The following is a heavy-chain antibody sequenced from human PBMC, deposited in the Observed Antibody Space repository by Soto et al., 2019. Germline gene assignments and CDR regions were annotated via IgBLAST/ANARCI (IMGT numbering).Heavy chain of an antibody. J-gene: IGHJ6*02. CDR1: VFTFISYG. Sequence: GWSLRPSCASSVFTFISYGMHWVRQAPGKGLEWVAVIWFDGSNKYYADSVKGRFTISRDNSKNTLYLQMNSLRAEDTAVYYCATGDTAMDVYYYYGMDVWGQGTTVTVSS. D-gene: IGHD5-18*01. V-gene: IGHV3-33*01. CDR3: ATGDTAMDVYYYYGMDV. CDR2: IWFDGSNK.